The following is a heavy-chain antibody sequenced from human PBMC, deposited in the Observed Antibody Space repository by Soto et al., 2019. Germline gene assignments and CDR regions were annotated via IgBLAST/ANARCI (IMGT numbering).Heavy chain of an antibody. Sequence: QVQLVESGGGVVQPGRSLRLSCAASGFTFSSYAMHWVRQAPGKGLEWVAVISYDGSNKYYADSVKGRFTISRDNSKNTLYLQMNCLRAEDTAVYYCARVLVVAATSYYYYGMDVWGQGTTVTVSS. CDR2: ISYDGSNK. D-gene: IGHD2-15*01. CDR3: ARVLVVAATSYYYYGMDV. V-gene: IGHV3-30-3*01. J-gene: IGHJ6*02. CDR1: GFTFSSYA.